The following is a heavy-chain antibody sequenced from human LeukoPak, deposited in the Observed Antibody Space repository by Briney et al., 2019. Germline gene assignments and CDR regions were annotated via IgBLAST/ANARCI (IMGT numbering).Heavy chain of an antibody. J-gene: IGHJ3*02. D-gene: IGHD2-15*01. V-gene: IGHV4-39*01. CDR3: AGPSGGWDAFYI. CDR2: IYFSGST. CDR1: GGSISSSSYY. Sequence: PSETLSLTCTVSGGSISSSSYYWGWIRQPPGKGLEWFGSIYFSGSTYNNPPSNSHSTISENTSKNQFSLKLSSVTAADTAVYYCAGPSGGWDAFYIWGQGTMVTVSS.